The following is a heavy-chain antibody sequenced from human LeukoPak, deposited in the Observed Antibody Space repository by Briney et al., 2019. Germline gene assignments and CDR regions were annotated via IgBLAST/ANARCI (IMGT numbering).Heavy chain of an antibody. V-gene: IGHV4-39*01. CDR3: ARRQASYGSGSYGHDY. Sequence: SETLSLTRTVSGGSISSSSYYWGWIRQPPGKGLEWIGSIYYSGSTYYNPSLKSRVTISVDTSKNQFSLKLSSVTAADTAVYYCARRQASYGSGSYGHDYWGQGTLVTVSS. D-gene: IGHD3-10*01. CDR2: IYYSGST. J-gene: IGHJ4*02. CDR1: GGSISSSSYY.